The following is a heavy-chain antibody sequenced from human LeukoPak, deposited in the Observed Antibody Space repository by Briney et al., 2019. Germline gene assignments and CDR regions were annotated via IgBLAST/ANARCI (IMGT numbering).Heavy chain of an antibody. V-gene: IGHV1-8*01. CDR1: GYTFTSYD. CDR2: MNPNSGNT. D-gene: IGHD3-10*01. CDR3: AIRYGSGEKYYYYYYMDV. Sequence: ASVKVSCKASGYTFTSYDINWVRQAPGQGLEWMGWMNPNSGNTDYAQKFQGRVTMTRNTSISTAYMELSSLRSEDTAVYYCAIRYGSGEKYYYYYYMDVWGKGTTVTVSS. J-gene: IGHJ6*03.